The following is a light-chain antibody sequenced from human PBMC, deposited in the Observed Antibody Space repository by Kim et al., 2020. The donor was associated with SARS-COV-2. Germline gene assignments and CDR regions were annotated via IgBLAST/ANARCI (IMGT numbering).Light chain of an antibody. V-gene: IGLV3-1*01. CDR1: KLGDKY. Sequence: SYELTQPPSVSVSPGQTASITCSGDKLGDKYACWYQQKPGQSPVLVIYQVSKRPSGIPERFSGSNSGNTATLTISGTQAMDAADYYCQAWDSSTVVFGGG. CDR3: QAWDSSTVV. J-gene: IGLJ2*01. CDR2: QVS.